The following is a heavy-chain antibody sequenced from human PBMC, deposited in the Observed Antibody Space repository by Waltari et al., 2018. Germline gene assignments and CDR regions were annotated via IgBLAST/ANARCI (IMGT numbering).Heavy chain of an antibody. Sequence: QVQLQESGPGLVKPSETLSLTCTVSGCSLSGSYWGWIRLSPGKGREWIGHIYYTGSTNYNPALRSRVTMSIEASKNQFSLKLSSVTAADTAVYYCAKFIRLQLDWFDPWGRGTLVTVSS. CDR2: IYYTGST. V-gene: IGHV4-59*08. CDR3: AKFIRLQLDWFDP. J-gene: IGHJ5*02. CDR1: GCSLSGSY. D-gene: IGHD4-4*01.